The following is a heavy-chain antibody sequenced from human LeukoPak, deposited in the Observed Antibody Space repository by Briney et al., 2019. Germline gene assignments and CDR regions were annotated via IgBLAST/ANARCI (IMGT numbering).Heavy chain of an antibody. V-gene: IGHV1-69*04. J-gene: IGHJ3*02. CDR1: GGTFSSYA. CDR3: ATVYDFWSGYPPDDAFDI. Sequence: ASVKVSCKASGGTFSSYAISWVRQAPGQGLEWMGRIIPILGIANYAQKFQGRVTITADKSTSTAYMELSSLRSEDTAVYYCATVYDFWSGYPPDDAFDIWGQGTMVTVSS. CDR2: IIPILGIA. D-gene: IGHD3-3*01.